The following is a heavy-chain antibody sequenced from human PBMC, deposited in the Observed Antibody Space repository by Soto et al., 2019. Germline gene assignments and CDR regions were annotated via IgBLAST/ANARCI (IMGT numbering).Heavy chain of an antibody. CDR1: GYTFTSYA. D-gene: IGHD2-15*01. V-gene: IGHV1-3*01. J-gene: IGHJ4*02. Sequence: ASVKVTCKASGYTFTSYAMHWVRQAPGQRLEWMGWINAGNGNTKCSQKFQDRVTITRDTSASTAYMELSSLRSEDTAVYYCARGESVVGDYWGQGTLVTVSS. CDR3: ARGESVVGDY. CDR2: INAGNGNT.